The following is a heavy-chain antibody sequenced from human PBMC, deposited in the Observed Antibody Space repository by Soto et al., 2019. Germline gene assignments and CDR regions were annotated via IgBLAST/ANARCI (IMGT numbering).Heavy chain of an antibody. V-gene: IGHV4-31*03. J-gene: IGHJ3*02. Sequence: QVQLQESGPGLLKPSQTLSLPCSVSGGSFSSDNYYWTWIRQHPARGLEWIGYIFHSGKTYYSSSIKSRLSISLDTSQNQFSLNLTSVTAADTAVYYCARARGESTYYYVDPRYYDFEIWGRGTMVTVSS. CDR1: GGSFSSDNYY. D-gene: IGHD3-10*02. CDR2: IFHSGKT. CDR3: ARARGESTYYYVDPRYYDFEI.